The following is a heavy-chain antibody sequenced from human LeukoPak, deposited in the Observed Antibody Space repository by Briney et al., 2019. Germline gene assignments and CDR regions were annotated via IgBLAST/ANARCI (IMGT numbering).Heavy chain of an antibody. CDR3: ANLISPDGDY. CDR2: ISGSGGST. D-gene: IGHD2/OR15-2a*01. CDR1: GFTFSSYA. J-gene: IGHJ4*02. Sequence: GGSLRLSCAASGFTFSSYAMSWVLQAPGKGLEWVSAISGSGGSTYYADSVKGRFTISRDNSKNTLYLQMNGLRAEDTAVYYCANLISPDGDYWGQGTLVTVSS. V-gene: IGHV3-23*01.